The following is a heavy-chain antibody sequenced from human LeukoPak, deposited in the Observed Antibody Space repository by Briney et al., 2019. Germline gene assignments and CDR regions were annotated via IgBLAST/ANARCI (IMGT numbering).Heavy chain of an antibody. CDR1: GYTLTELS. Sequence: GASVKVSCKVSGYTLTELSMHWVRQAPGKGLEWMGGFDPEDGETIYAQKFQGRVTMTEDTSTDTAYMELSSLRSEDTAVYYCARDLNWDQDTSGYHQNWLDPWGQGTLVTVSS. V-gene: IGHV1-24*01. CDR2: FDPEDGET. J-gene: IGHJ5*02. CDR3: ARDLNWDQDTSGYHQNWLDP. D-gene: IGHD3-22*01.